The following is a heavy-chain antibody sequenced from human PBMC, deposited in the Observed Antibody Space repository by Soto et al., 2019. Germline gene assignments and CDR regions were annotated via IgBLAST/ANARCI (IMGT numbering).Heavy chain of an antibody. CDR1: GYSFSNYG. CDR3: ARDIDWNVDY. D-gene: IGHD1-1*01. Sequence: QVHLVQSGSEVKKPGASVKVSCKASGYSFSNYGISCVRQAPGQGLEWVGWINLRNGHTNYAQNFQDRFTVSADTSTTTVFMELKSLRSDDTAVYYCARDIDWNVDYWGQGTVVTVSS. CDR2: INLRNGHT. J-gene: IGHJ4*02. V-gene: IGHV1-18*04.